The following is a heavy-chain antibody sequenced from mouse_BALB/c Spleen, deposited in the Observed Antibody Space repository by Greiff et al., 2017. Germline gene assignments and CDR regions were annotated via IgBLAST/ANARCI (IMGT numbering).Heavy chain of an antibody. CDR1: GYTFTSYW. D-gene: IGHD1-1*01. V-gene: IGHV1S81*02. Sequence: QVQLKQPGAELVKPGASVKLSCKASGYTFTSYWMHWVKQRPGQGLEWIGEINPSNGRTNYNEKFKSKATLTVDKSSSTAYMQLSSLTSEDSAVYYCASSSYESFDYWGQGTTLTVSS. CDR2: INPSNGRT. CDR3: ASSSYESFDY. J-gene: IGHJ2*01.